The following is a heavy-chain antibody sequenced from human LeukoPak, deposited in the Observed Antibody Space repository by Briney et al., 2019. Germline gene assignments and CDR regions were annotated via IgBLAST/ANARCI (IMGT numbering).Heavy chain of an antibody. CDR3: ARDWGASNWYDH. V-gene: IGHV1-2*02. CDR1: GYISTGYC. D-gene: IGHD3-16*01. Sequence: GASVKVSCKASGYISTGYCIHWVRQARGQGLEWMGWVNPNSGDINSAQKFRGRVTMTRDTSNSTAYMELNRLTSDDTAVYYCARDWGASNWYDHWGQGTLVTVSS. J-gene: IGHJ5*02. CDR2: VNPNSGDI.